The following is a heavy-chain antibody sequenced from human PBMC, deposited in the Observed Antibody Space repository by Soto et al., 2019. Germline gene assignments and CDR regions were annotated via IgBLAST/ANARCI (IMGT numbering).Heavy chain of an antibody. Sequence: QITLKEAGPTLVKPTQTLTLTCTFSGFSLNSSGEGVAWIRQPPRKALEWLAIIYWDDEKRYSPSLNSRLTVIRDTSKNQVVLSMTNMDPVDTATYYCTRSRSSGLSPKENWFDPWGQGALVTVSS. CDR3: TRSRSSGLSPKENWFDP. J-gene: IGHJ5*02. V-gene: IGHV2-5*02. CDR1: GFSLNSSGEG. D-gene: IGHD6-25*01. CDR2: IYWDDEK.